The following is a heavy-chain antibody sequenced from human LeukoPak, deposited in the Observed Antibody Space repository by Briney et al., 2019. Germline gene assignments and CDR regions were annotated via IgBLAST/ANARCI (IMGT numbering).Heavy chain of an antibody. CDR1: GFTFSTYW. J-gene: IGHJ6*03. V-gene: IGHV3-66*01. D-gene: IGHD3-10*01. CDR2: IYSGGST. Sequence: GGSLRLSCAASGFTFSTYWMHWVRQVPGKGLEWVSVIYSGGSTYYADSVKGRFTISRDNSKNALYLQMNSLRAEDTAVYYCAREIGDPNVYYYYMDVWGKGTTVTISS. CDR3: AREIGDPNVYYYYMDV.